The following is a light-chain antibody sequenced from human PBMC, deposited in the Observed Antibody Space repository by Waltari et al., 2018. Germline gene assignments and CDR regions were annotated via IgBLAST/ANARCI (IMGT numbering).Light chain of an antibody. CDR3: SSYGGSNNFYV. CDR2: EVT. V-gene: IGLV2-8*01. J-gene: IGLJ1*01. CDR1: SSDVGGYNY. Sequence: QSALTQPPSPSGSPGQSVPIPCAGTSSDVGGYNYVPWYQHHPGKAPKLILYEVTNXXXXXXXXXXXXXXGNTASLXVSGLQAEDESDYYCSSYGGSNNFYVFGTGTKVSVL.